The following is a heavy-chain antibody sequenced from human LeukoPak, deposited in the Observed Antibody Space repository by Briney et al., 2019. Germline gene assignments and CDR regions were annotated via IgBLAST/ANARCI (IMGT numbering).Heavy chain of an antibody. V-gene: IGHV1-18*04. CDR1: GYTFTGYY. J-gene: IGHJ6*02. CDR3: ARLTYYYGSGSNQGSYGMDV. CDR2: ISAYNGNT. Sequence: ASVKVSCKASGYTFTGYYMHWVRQAPGQGLEWMGWISAYNGNTNYAQKLQGRVTMTTDTSTSTAYMELRSLRSDDTAVYYCARLTYYYGSGSNQGSYGMDVWGQGTTVTVSS. D-gene: IGHD3-10*01.